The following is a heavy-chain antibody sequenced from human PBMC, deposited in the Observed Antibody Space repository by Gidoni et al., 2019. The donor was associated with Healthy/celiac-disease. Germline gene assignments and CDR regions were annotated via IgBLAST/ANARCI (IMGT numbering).Heavy chain of an antibody. J-gene: IGHJ4*02. CDR1: GFTFSSYA. Sequence: QVQLVESGGGVVPPGRSLRLSCAASGFTFSSYAMHWVRQAPGKGLEWVAVIAYDGINKYYADSVKGRFTISRDNSKNTLYLQMNSLRAEDTAVYDCARDHQRVGDYYFDYWGQGTLVTVSS. D-gene: IGHD1-26*01. CDR3: ARDHQRVGDYYFDY. CDR2: IAYDGINK. V-gene: IGHV3-30-3*01.